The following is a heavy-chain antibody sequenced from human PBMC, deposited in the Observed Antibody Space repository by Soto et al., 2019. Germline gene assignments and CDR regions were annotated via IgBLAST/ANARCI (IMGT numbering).Heavy chain of an antibody. CDR3: ARTPRGWGYMDV. CDR2: IYYSGST. J-gene: IGHJ6*03. CDR1: GGSISSSSYY. D-gene: IGHD1-26*01. V-gene: IGHV4-39*01. Sequence: QLQLQESGPGLVKPSETLSLTCTVSGGSISSSSYYWGWIRQPPGKGLEWIGSIYYSGSTYYNPSLKSRVTISVDTSKNQFSLKLSSVTAADTAVYYCARTPRGWGYMDVWGKGTTVTVSS.